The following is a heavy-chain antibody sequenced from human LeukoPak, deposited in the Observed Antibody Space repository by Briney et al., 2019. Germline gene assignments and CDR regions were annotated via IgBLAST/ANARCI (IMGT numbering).Heavy chain of an antibody. Sequence: QPGGSLRLSCAASGFTFSSYGMHWVRQAPGKGLEWVAVISYDGSNKYYADSVKGRFTISRDNSKNTLYLQMNNLRAEDAAIYYCARVGSRYCSGANCYDGFWGQGTLVSVSS. D-gene: IGHD2-15*01. J-gene: IGHJ4*02. V-gene: IGHV3-30*03. CDR3: ARVGSRYCSGANCYDGF. CDR1: GFTFSSYG. CDR2: ISYDGSNK.